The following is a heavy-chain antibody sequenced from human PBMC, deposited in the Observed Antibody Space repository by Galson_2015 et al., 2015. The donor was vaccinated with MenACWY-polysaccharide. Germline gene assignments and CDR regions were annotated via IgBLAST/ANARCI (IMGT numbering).Heavy chain of an antibody. Sequence: SLRLSCAGSGFNFGGNGLHWVRQAPGKGLEWVSGVSGSGASTYYADSVKGRFTISRDNSKSTLYLQMNSLRAADTAVYYCASPGLSTRRASDVDYWGQGTLVTVSS. CDR1: GFNFGGNG. D-gene: IGHD5/OR15-5a*01. V-gene: IGHV3-23*01. J-gene: IGHJ4*02. CDR3: ASPGLSTRRASDVDY. CDR2: VSGSGAST.